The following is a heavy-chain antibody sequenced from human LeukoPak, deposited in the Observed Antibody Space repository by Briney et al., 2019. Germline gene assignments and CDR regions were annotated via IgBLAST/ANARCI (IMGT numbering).Heavy chain of an antibody. Sequence: GGSLRLSCAASGFTFSSAAMTWVRQAPGKGLEWVSTITGSGDDTYYADSVKGRFTISRDFSRNTVRLQMNSLRTEDTAIYYCAKGPQLYSGYHPDYWGQGTLVTVSS. V-gene: IGHV3-23*01. D-gene: IGHD5-12*01. CDR1: GFTFSSAA. CDR2: ITGSGDDT. CDR3: AKGPQLYSGYHPDY. J-gene: IGHJ4*02.